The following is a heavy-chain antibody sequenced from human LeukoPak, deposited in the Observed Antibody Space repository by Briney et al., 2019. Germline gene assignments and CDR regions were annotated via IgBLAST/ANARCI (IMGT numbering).Heavy chain of an antibody. V-gene: IGHV3-7*01. J-gene: IGHJ3*02. Sequence: GGSLRLSCTASGFTFSSYWMGWVRQAPGKGPEWVANIKHDGSEVFYVDSVKGRFTISRDNAKNSLFLQMNSLRAEDTAVYYCARVRSEGSSRYDAFDIWGQGTVVTVSS. CDR2: IKHDGSEV. D-gene: IGHD2-15*01. CDR1: GFTFSSYW. CDR3: ARVRSEGSSRYDAFDI.